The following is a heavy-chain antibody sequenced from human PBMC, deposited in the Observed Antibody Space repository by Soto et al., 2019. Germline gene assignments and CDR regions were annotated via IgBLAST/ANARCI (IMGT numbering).Heavy chain of an antibody. V-gene: IGHV3-23*01. D-gene: IGHD6-13*01. CDR1: GFTFSSCV. CDR3: AKGLLNGRWYAAD. Sequence: GSLRLSCETSGFTFSSCVMTWVRQAPGKGLEWVAVITKSGDTDYADSVKGRFTISRDNSKNTVYLQMNSLRAEDTAVYYCAKGLLNGRWYAADWGQGALVTVSS. J-gene: IGHJ4*02. CDR2: ITKSGDT.